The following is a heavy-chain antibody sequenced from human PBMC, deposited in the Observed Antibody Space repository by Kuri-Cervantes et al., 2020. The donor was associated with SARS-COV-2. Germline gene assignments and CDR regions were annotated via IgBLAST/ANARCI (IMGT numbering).Heavy chain of an antibody. CDR2: ISSSSSYI. Sequence: GGSLRLSCAASGFTFSSYSMNWVRQAPGKGLEWVSSISSSSSYIYYADSVKGRFTISRDNAKNSLYLQMNSLRAEDTAVYYCARDVNIVVVPAYYYGMDVWSQGTTVTVSS. J-gene: IGHJ6*02. V-gene: IGHV3-21*01. D-gene: IGHD2-2*01. CDR3: ARDVNIVVVPAYYYGMDV. CDR1: GFTFSSYS.